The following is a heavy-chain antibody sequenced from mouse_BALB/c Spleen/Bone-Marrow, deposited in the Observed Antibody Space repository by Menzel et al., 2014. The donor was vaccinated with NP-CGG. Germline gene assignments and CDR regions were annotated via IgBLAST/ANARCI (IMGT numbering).Heavy chain of an antibody. V-gene: IGHV1-15*01. CDR2: IDPETGGT. CDR3: TRSLYANYVMDF. D-gene: IGHD2-1*01. Sequence: VQLQQSGAELVRPGASVALSCKASGYTFXDYEMHWVKQTPVHGLEWIGAIDPETGGTAYNQKFKGRATLTADKSSSTAYMELRSLTSEDSAVYYCTRSLYANYVMDFWGQGTSVTVSS. J-gene: IGHJ4*01. CDR1: GYTFXDYE.